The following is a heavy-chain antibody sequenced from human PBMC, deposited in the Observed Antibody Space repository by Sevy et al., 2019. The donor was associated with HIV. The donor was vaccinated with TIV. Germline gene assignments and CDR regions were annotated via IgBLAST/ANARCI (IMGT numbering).Heavy chain of an antibody. Sequence: SGPTLVNPTQTLTLTCTFSGFSLSTSGVGVGWIRQPPGKALEWLALIYWNDDKRYSPSLKSRLTITKDTSKNQVVLTMTXMDPVDTATYYCAHRGGYSYGYRGYSYGYKYYFDYWGQGTLVTVSS. CDR3: AHRGGYSYGYRGYSYGYKYYFDY. CDR2: IYWNDDK. V-gene: IGHV2-5*01. CDR1: GFSLSTSGVG. J-gene: IGHJ4*02. D-gene: IGHD5-18*01.